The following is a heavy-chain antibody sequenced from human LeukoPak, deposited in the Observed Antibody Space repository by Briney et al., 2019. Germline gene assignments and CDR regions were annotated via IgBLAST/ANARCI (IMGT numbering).Heavy chain of an antibody. D-gene: IGHD3-10*01. J-gene: IGHJ4*02. Sequence: PGRSLRLSCAASGFTFSSYAMHWVRQAPGKGLEWVAVISYDGSNKYYADSVKGRFTISRDNSKNTLYLQMNSLRAEDTAVYYCARDETHYYDSGSYGYWGQGTLVTVSS. CDR3: ARDETHYYDSGSYGY. CDR1: GFTFSSYA. CDR2: ISYDGSNK. V-gene: IGHV3-30-3*01.